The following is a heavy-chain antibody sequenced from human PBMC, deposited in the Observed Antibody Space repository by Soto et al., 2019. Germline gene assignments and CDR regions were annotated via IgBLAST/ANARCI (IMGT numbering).Heavy chain of an antibody. CDR2: ITTSGGNT. V-gene: IGHV3-23*01. D-gene: IGHD3-16*01. CDR3: AKGGPVWAFDF. CDR1: GFTFSSYG. Sequence: EVQLLESGGGLVQPGGSLRLSCVASGFTFSSYGMTWVRQAPGKGLQWLSGITTSGGNTYYADSVKGRFTISRDNSKNTLYLQMDSLRVEDTAVYYCAKGGPVWAFDFWGQGTLVTVSS. J-gene: IGHJ4*02.